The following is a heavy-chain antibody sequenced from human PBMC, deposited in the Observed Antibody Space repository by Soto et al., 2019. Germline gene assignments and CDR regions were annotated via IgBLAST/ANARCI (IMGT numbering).Heavy chain of an antibody. CDR3: ARDISYGSETSYGY. Sequence: QVRLVQSGAEVKKPGASVKVSCKAFGYTFTNHGISWVRQAPGQGLEWMGWVSNPNGDTNYPRKLQGRVTMTTATSTSTSYMELRSLTSDDTAVYYCARDISYGSETSYGYWGKGTLVTVSS. CDR1: GYTFTNHG. CDR2: VSNPNGDT. V-gene: IGHV1-18*01. J-gene: IGHJ4*02. D-gene: IGHD3-10*01.